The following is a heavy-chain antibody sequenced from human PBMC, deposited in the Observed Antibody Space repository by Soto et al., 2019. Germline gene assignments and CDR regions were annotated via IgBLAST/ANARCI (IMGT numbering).Heavy chain of an antibody. V-gene: IGHV3-30*18. CDR3: ANNRPSFITMVRGAHPGSFDI. CDR1: GFTFSSYG. CDR2: ISYDGSNK. D-gene: IGHD3-10*01. Sequence: QVQLVEAGGGVVQPGRSLRLSCAASGFTFSSYGMHWVRQAPGKGLEWVAVISYDGSNKYYADAVKGRFTISRDNSKNTLYLQMNSLRAEDTAVYYCANNRPSFITMVRGAHPGSFDIWGQGTMVTVSS. J-gene: IGHJ3*02.